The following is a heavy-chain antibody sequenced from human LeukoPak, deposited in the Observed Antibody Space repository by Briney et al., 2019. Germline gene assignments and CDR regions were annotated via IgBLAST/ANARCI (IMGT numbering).Heavy chain of an antibody. V-gene: IGHV3-23*01. CDR2: ISTSGADA. CDR1: GFTFSSYA. D-gene: IGHD4-17*01. J-gene: IGHJ4*02. CDR3: AKGQNGALRDY. Sequence: GGSLRLSCTASGFTFSSYAMGWVRQAPRKGLEWVSAISTSGADASYADSVKGRFTVSRDNSKNTLSLQMNSLRADDTALYYCAKGQNGALRDYWGQGTLVTVSS.